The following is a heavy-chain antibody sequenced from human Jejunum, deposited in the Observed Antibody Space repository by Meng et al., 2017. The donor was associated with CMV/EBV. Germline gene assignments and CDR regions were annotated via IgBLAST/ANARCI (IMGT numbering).Heavy chain of an antibody. V-gene: IGHV3-23*01. Sequence: AGVTIGYDGMSWGRQEPGKRVEWGAAITGSGGTTYYADSVKSRFTISRDNSENTLYLQMNSLRAEDTAVYYCAKDDHGSSWSVFDYWGQGTLVTVSS. CDR1: GVTIGYDG. CDR2: ITGSGGTT. J-gene: IGHJ4*02. CDR3: AKDDHGSSWSVFDY. D-gene: IGHD6-13*01.